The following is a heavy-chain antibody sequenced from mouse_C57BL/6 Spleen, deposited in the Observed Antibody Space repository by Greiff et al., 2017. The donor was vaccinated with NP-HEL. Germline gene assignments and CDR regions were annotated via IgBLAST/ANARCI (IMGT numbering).Heavy chain of an antibody. V-gene: IGHV1-26*01. D-gene: IGHD6-5*01. CDR3: ARSYLGYFDY. J-gene: IGHJ2*01. CDR1: GYTFTDYY. Sequence: EVQLQQSGPELVKPGASVKISCKASGYTFTDYYMNWVKQSHGKSLEWIGDINTNNGGTSYNQKFKGKATLTVDKSSSTAYMELRSLTSEDSAVYYCARSYLGYFDYWGQGTTLTVSS. CDR2: INTNNGGT.